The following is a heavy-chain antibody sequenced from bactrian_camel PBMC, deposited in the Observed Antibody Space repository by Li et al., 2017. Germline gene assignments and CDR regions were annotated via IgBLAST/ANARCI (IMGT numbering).Heavy chain of an antibody. CDR1: GFTFSSYW. Sequence: LVESGGGLVQPGGSLRLSCAASGFTFSSYWMYWVRQAPGKGLEWVSAINSGGGTTYYADPVKGRFTISRDNAKNTLYLQLNSTKTEDTAMYYCAAGGASVWPSFDGWGQGTQVTVS. D-gene: IGHD2*01. J-gene: IGHJ4*01. CDR2: INSGGGTT. V-gene: IGHV3S1*01. CDR3: AAGGASVWPSFDG.